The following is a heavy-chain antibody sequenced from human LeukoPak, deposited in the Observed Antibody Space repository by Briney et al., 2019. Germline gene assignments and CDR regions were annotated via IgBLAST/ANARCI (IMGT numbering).Heavy chain of an antibody. V-gene: IGHV2-5*01. CDR2: IYWNGDK. Sequence: GSGPTLVSPTEAHTLTCSFSGMSLSAPGGAVGWIRQPPGKAREWLALIYWNGDKRYSPSLKSRLTISKDTSKDQVVLAMSNMDPVDTGTYYCAHSHPAIITAVNRYFDYWGQGTLVTVSS. CDR1: GMSLSAPGGA. CDR3: AHSHPAIITAVNRYFDY. J-gene: IGHJ4*02. D-gene: IGHD3-10*01.